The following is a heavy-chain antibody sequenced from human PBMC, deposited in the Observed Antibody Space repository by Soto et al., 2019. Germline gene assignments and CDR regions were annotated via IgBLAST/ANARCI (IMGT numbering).Heavy chain of an antibody. V-gene: IGHV3-23*01. Sequence: PGGSLRLSCAASGFTFSSYAMSWVRQAPGKGLEWVSAISGSGGSTYYADSVKGRFTISRDNSKNTLYLQMNSLRAEDTAVYYCAKDRPVGYCSSTSCYFDYWGQGTLVTVSS. CDR2: ISGSGGST. D-gene: IGHD2-2*01. CDR1: GFTFSSYA. CDR3: AKDRPVGYCSSTSCYFDY. J-gene: IGHJ4*02.